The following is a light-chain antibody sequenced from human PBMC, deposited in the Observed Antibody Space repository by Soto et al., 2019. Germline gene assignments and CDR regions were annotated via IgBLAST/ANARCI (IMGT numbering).Light chain of an antibody. CDR3: QQYGSSSFT. V-gene: IGKV3-20*01. Sequence: EIVLTQSPGTLSLSPGERATLSCRARQSVSRSYLAWYQQKPGQAPRLLIYGASSRDTGIPDRFSGSGSGTDFTLSISRLEPEDFAVYYCQQYGSSSFTFGPGNKVYL. J-gene: IGKJ3*01. CDR2: GAS. CDR1: QSVSRSY.